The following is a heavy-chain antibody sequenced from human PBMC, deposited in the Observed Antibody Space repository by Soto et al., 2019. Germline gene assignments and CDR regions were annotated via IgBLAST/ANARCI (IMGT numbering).Heavy chain of an antibody. J-gene: IGHJ2*01. D-gene: IGHD3-22*01. CDR3: AAYYYDTIEYFDL. CDR2: ISYDGSYK. V-gene: IGHV3-30*03. CDR1: GFTFSSYG. Sequence: QVQLVESGGGVVQPGRSLRLSCAASGFTFSSYGMHWVRQAPGKGLEWVAVISYDGSYKYYADSVKGRFTISRDNSKNTLYLQMNSLRAEDTAVYYCAAYYYDTIEYFDLWGRGTLVTVSS.